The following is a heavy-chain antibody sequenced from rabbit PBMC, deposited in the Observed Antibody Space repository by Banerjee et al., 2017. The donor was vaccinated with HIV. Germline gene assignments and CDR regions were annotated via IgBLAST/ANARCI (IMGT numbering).Heavy chain of an antibody. V-gene: IGHV1S45*01. CDR1: EFSFSSSYY. Sequence: QEQLVESGGGLVQPEGSLTLTCTASEFSFSSSYYMCWVRQAPGKGLEWIGCIHTTSGNTYYASWAKGRFTISKASSTTVTLQLTSLTSADTATYFCARCGGYSYDDYGDYFCDLWGQGTLVTVS. CDR3: ARCGGYSYDDYGDYFCDL. D-gene: IGHD2-1*01. J-gene: IGHJ4*01. CDR2: IHTTSGNT.